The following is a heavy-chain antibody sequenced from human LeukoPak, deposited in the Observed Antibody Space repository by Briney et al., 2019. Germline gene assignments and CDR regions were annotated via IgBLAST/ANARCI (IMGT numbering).Heavy chain of an antibody. J-gene: IGHJ4*02. Sequence: GGSLRLSCTASGFTFSSYGMNWVRQAPGKGLEWVSYTRSTSNTTSYADSVKGRFTIARDKGKNTLYLHMTSLRAEDTAVYYCARGYYYYDSSGYYFWGNYYFDYWGQGALVTVSS. CDR2: TRSTSNTT. V-gene: IGHV3-48*01. CDR3: ARGYYYYDSSGYYFWGNYYFDY. CDR1: GFTFSSYG. D-gene: IGHD3-22*01.